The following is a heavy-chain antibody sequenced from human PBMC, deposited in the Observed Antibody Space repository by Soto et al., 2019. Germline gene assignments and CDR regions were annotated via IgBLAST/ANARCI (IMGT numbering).Heavy chain of an antibody. CDR2: ISAYNGNT. D-gene: IGHD3-22*01. Sequence: GASVKVSCKASGYTFTSYGISWVRQAPGQGLEWMGWISAYNGNTNYAQKLQGRVTMTTDTSTDTAYMELSSLRSEDTALYYCASITMIVVGPVFQHWGLGTLVTVSS. J-gene: IGHJ1*01. V-gene: IGHV1-18*01. CDR3: ASITMIVVGPVFQH. CDR1: GYTFTSYG.